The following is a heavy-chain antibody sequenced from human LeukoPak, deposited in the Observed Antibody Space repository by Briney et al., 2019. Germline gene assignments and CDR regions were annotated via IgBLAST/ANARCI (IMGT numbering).Heavy chain of an antibody. D-gene: IGHD6-6*01. V-gene: IGHV3-30*04. CDR3: ARVVVSSSSDYFDY. CDR2: TSYDESNK. Sequence: GGSLKLSCAASGFTFSNYAMHWVRQAPGKGLEWVAVTSYDESNKYYADSVKGRFTISRDNSKKTLYLQMNSLRGEDTAVYYCARVVVSSSSDYFDYWGQGTLVIVSS. CDR1: GFTFSNYA. J-gene: IGHJ4*02.